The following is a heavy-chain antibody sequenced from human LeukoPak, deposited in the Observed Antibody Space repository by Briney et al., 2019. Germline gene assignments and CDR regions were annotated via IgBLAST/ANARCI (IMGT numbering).Heavy chain of an antibody. D-gene: IGHD6-19*01. V-gene: IGHV5-51*01. CDR3: ARSAARLAYLFDY. CDR2: IYTGDSDT. Sequence: GGSLKISCKGSGYSFTSYWIGWVRQMPGKGLGWMGIIYTGDSDTRYSLSFQGQVTISAEKYISTDYLQWSSLKASDTAMYYCARSAARLAYLFDYWGHGTLVTVSS. J-gene: IGHJ4*01. CDR1: GYSFTSYW.